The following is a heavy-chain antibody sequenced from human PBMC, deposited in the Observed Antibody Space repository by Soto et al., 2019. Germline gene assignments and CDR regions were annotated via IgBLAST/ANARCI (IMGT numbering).Heavy chain of an antibody. J-gene: IGHJ4*02. CDR3: AGGVRRHGYSGYAVFDY. V-gene: IGHV4-31*03. CDR1: GGSISSGVYY. CDR2: IYYSGST. Sequence: QVQLQESGPGLVKPSQTLSLTCTVSGGSISSGVYYWIWIRHHPGTGLEWIGYIYYSGSTYYNPSLKSRVTTSVDSSKSQFSLKLSSVPAADTAVYYCAGGVRRHGYSGYAVFDYWGQGLLVTVSS. D-gene: IGHD5-12*01.